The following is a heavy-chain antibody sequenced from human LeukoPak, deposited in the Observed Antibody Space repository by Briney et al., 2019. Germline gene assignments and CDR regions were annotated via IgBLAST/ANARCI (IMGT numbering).Heavy chain of an antibody. CDR3: AKDGGGFGDYTIDY. CDR2: ISWDGCNT. D-gene: IGHD4-17*01. Sequence: GGSLRLSCAASGFTFDDYAMHWVRQAPGKRLECISLISWDGCNTYYSDSVKGLFTISRNNSENSLYLQLISLRAEDTALYYCAKDGGGFGDYTIDYWGQGTLVTVSS. CDR1: GFTFDDYA. V-gene: IGHV3-43D*03. J-gene: IGHJ4*02.